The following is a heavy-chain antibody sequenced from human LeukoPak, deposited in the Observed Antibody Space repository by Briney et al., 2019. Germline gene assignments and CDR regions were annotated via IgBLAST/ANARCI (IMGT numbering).Heavy chain of an antibody. J-gene: IGHJ4*02. CDR1: GFNFSSYG. D-gene: IGHD3-22*01. V-gene: IGHV3-30*18. Sequence: GRSLRLSCAASGFNFSSYGMHWVRQAPGKGLEWVAVISYDGSNKYYADSVKGRFTISRDNSKNTLYLQMNSPRAEDTAVYYCAKAKHSSGYYYSFDYWGQGTLVTVSS. CDR3: AKAKHSSGYYYSFDY. CDR2: ISYDGSNK.